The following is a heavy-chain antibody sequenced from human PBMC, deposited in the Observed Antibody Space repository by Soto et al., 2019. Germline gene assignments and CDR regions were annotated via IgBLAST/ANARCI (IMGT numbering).Heavy chain of an antibody. D-gene: IGHD5-18*01. Sequence: GESLKISCKGSGYSFTSYWIGWVRQMPGKGLEWMGIIYPGDSDTRYSPSFQGQVTISADKSISTAYLQWSSLKASDTAMYYCARQRGYSYGSPSYFDYWGQGTLVTVS. V-gene: IGHV5-51*01. CDR3: ARQRGYSYGSPSYFDY. CDR1: GYSFTSYW. CDR2: IYPGDSDT. J-gene: IGHJ4*02.